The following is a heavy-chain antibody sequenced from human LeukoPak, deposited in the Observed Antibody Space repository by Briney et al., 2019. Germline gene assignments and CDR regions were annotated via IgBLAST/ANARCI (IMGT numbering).Heavy chain of an antibody. CDR3: AKVGKGDWLLLRHYYFDY. J-gene: IGHJ4*02. CDR1: GFTFSSYA. V-gene: IGHV3-23*01. Sequence: PWGSLRLSCAASGFTFSSYAMSWVRQAPGKGLEWVSAISGSGGSTYYADSVKGRFTISRDSSKNTLYLQMNSLRAEDTAVYYCAKVGKGDWLLLRHYYFDYWGQGTLVTVSS. CDR2: ISGSGGST. D-gene: IGHD3-9*01.